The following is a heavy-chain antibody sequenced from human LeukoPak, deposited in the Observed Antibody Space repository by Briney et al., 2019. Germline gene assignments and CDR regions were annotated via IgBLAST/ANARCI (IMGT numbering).Heavy chain of an antibody. CDR2: ISWNSGSI. V-gene: IGHV3-9*01. CDR1: GFTFSSYG. Sequence: GGSLRLSCAASGFTFSSYGMHWVRQAPGKGLEWVSGISWNSGSIGYADSVKGRFTISRDNAKNSLYLQMNSLRAEDTAVYYCAKERTMIVVGPSGGWGQGTLVTVSS. D-gene: IGHD3-22*01. J-gene: IGHJ4*02. CDR3: AKERTMIVVGPSGG.